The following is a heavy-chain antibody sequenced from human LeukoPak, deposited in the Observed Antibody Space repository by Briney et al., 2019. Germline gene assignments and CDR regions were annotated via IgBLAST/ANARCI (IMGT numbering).Heavy chain of an antibody. CDR2: IYHSGST. J-gene: IGHJ5*02. CDR1: GGSISSSNW. D-gene: IGHD6-19*01. Sequence: SETLSLTCAVSGGSISSSNWWSWVRQPPGKGLEWIGEIYHSGSTNYNPSLKSRVTISVDRSKNQFSLKLSSVTAADTAVYYCARGPVEQWLVFNWFDPWGQGTLVTVSS. CDR3: ARGPVEQWLVFNWFDP. V-gene: IGHV4-4*02.